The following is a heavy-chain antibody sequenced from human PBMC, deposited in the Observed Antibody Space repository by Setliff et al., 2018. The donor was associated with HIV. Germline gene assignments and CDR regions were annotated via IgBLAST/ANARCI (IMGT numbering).Heavy chain of an antibody. D-gene: IGHD2-2*01. CDR3: ARSVWAVVVPTDPAVDAFAI. CDR2: IIPIFGTP. CDR1: GGTFSTHT. J-gene: IGHJ3*02. Sequence: GASVKVSCKASGGTFSTHTIAWVRQAPGQGLEWMGRIIPIFGTPNYAQKFQGRVTITADKSTSTVYLDLRSLTSEDTAMYYCARSVWAVVVPTDPAVDAFAIWGQGTMVTVSS. V-gene: IGHV1-69*08.